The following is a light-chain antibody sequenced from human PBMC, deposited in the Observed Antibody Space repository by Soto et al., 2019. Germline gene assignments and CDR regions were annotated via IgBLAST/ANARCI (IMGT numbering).Light chain of an antibody. J-gene: IGKJ1*01. Sequence: DSPMTQSPSTVSGSVGDRVTITCRASQTISSWLAWYQQKPGKAPKLLIYKASTLKSGVPSRFSGSGSGTEFTLTISSLQPDDFATYYCQHYNSYSEAFGQGTKVDI. V-gene: IGKV1-5*03. CDR3: QHYNSYSEA. CDR1: QTISSW. CDR2: KAS.